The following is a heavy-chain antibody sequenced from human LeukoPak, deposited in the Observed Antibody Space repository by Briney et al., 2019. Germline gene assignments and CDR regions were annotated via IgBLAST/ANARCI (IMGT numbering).Heavy chain of an antibody. CDR3: AKDSTLNRGYQLLHLELQGNWFDP. V-gene: IGHV3-30*02. Sequence: PGGSLRLSCAASGFTFSSYGMHWVRQAPGKGLEWVAFIRYDGSNKYYADSVKGRFTISRDNSKNTLYLQMNSLRAEDTAVYYCAKDSTLNRGYQLLHLELQGNWFDPWGQGTLVTVSS. CDR1: GFTFSSYG. CDR2: IRYDGSNK. D-gene: IGHD2-2*01. J-gene: IGHJ5*02.